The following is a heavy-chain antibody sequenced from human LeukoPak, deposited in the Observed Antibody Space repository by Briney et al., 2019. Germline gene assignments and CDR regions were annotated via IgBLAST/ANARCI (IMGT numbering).Heavy chain of an antibody. Sequence: SEALSLTCTVSRGSISGHYWSWIRQSPGKGLEWIGNIYYSGNTNYNPSLKSRVTISIDTSRIHFSLHLSSVTAADTAVYYCARTRYSGSHNSAFDLWGQGTVVTVSS. D-gene: IGHD1-26*01. CDR1: RGSISGHY. CDR3: ARTRYSGSHNSAFDL. V-gene: IGHV4-59*08. J-gene: IGHJ3*01. CDR2: IYYSGNT.